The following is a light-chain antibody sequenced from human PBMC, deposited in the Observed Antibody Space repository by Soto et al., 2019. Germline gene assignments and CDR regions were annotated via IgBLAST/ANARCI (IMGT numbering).Light chain of an antibody. CDR2: DAS. V-gene: IGKV1-33*01. Sequence: DIPLTQTPSSLSASVRDRVSITCQSSQDISNYLNWYQQKPGKAPKLLIYDASNLETGVPSRFSGSGSGTDFTFTISSLQPEDIATCYCQQYDNRPPLTFGGGTNVDIK. J-gene: IGKJ4*01. CDR1: QDISNY. CDR3: QQYDNRPPLT.